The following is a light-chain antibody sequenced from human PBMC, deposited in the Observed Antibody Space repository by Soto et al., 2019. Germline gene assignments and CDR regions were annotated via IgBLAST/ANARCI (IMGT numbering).Light chain of an antibody. CDR3: QQYNNWPLHS. J-gene: IGKJ2*03. CDR1: QSVGTN. CDR2: GPS. V-gene: IGKV3-15*01. Sequence: TVMTQSPATLSVSPGERVTLSCRASQSVGTNLAWYQQRPGQAPRLPIYGPSTRATGVPARFSGSGSGTEFTLTISRLQSEDLAVYYCQQYNNWPLHSFGQGSKLEIK.